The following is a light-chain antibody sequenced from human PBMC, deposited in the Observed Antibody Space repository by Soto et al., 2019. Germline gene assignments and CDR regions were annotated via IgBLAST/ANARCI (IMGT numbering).Light chain of an antibody. Sequence: DIQLTQSASILSESVGDRVTITCRASQSISTWVVWFQQKSGTAPNLLIYKASTLQTGVPSRFSGSGSGTEFTLTINGLQPDDFATYYCQQYNSYPGTFGQGTKVDSK. CDR1: QSISTW. J-gene: IGKJ1*01. CDR2: KAS. CDR3: QQYNSYPGT. V-gene: IGKV1-5*03.